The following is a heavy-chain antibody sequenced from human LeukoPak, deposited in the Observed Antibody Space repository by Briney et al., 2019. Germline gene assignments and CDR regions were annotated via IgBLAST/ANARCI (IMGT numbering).Heavy chain of an antibody. CDR2: FDPEDGET. V-gene: IGHV1-24*01. CDR3: ATSRPRGWTIFGVVIRSKTPNEDYYYMDV. J-gene: IGHJ6*03. CDR1: GYSFINYY. D-gene: IGHD3-3*01. Sequence: GASVKVSCKASGYSFINYYIHWVRQAPGKGLEWMGGFDPEDGETIYAQKFQGRVTMTEDTSTDTAYMELSSLRSEDTAVYYCATSRPRGWTIFGVVIRSKTPNEDYYYMDVWGKGTTVTVSS.